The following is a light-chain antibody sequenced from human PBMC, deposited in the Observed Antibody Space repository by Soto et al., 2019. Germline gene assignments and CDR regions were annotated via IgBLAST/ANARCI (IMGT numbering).Light chain of an antibody. V-gene: IGKV3-20*01. Sequence: ESVLMQSPGTLSLSPGERATLSCRASQSVSSSYLAWYQQKPGQAPRLLIYGTSSRATAIPDRFSGSGSGTDFTLTISRLEPEDFAVYYCQQYGSSSWTFGQGTKVDIK. CDR2: GTS. CDR3: QQYGSSSWT. J-gene: IGKJ1*01. CDR1: QSVSSSY.